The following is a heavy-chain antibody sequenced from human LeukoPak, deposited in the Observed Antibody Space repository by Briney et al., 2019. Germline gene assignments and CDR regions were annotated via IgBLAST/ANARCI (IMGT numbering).Heavy chain of an antibody. D-gene: IGHD3-22*01. CDR1: GFTFSSYS. Sequence: GGSLRLSCAASGFTFSSYSMNWVRQAPGKGLEWVSCISSSSSYIYYADSVKGRFTISRDNAKNSLYLQMNSLRAEDTAVYYCASGPSAYRVDYWGQGNLVTVSS. V-gene: IGHV3-21*01. CDR2: ISSSSSYI. J-gene: IGHJ4*02. CDR3: ASGPSAYRVDY.